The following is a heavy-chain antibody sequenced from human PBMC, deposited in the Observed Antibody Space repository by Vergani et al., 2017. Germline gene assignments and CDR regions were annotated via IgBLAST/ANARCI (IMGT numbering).Heavy chain of an antibody. V-gene: IGHV3-48*03. D-gene: IGHD2-2*01. J-gene: IGHJ4*02. Sequence: EVQLVESGGGLVQPGGSLRLSCAASGFTFSSYEMNWVRQAPGKGLEWVSYISSSGSTIYYADSVKGRFTISRDNAKNSLYLQMNSLRAEDTAVYYCARERYWRNAVVVVPAASKYYFDYWGQGTLVTVSS. CDR3: ARERYWRNAVVVVPAASKYYFDY. CDR1: GFTFSSYE. CDR2: ISSSGSTI.